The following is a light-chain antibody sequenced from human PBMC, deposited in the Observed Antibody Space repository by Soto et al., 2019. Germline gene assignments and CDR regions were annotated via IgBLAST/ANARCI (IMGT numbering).Light chain of an antibody. CDR3: SSFAGNNNDV. CDR1: SSDVGGYDY. Sequence: QSALTQPPSASGSPGQSVTISCTGTSSDVGGYDYVSWFQQHPGKAPKLMIYDVSKRPSGVPDRFSGSKSGNTASLTVSGLQAEDEADYYCSSFAGNNNDVCGTGTKLTVL. J-gene: IGLJ1*01. CDR2: DVS. V-gene: IGLV2-8*01.